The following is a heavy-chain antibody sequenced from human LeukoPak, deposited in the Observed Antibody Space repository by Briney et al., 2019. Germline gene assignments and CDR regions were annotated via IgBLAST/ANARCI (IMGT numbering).Heavy chain of an antibody. CDR1: GFTFSDYA. CDR3: ARGVTSWPQGPYHFDY. V-gene: IGHV3-30*02. CDR2: IQSNGNEK. Sequence: GGSLRLSCAVSGFTFSDYAMHWVREGPDKGLEWVSSIQSNGNEKYSSDSLKGRFTISRDNSKNTLYLQMNTVRPEDTAVFYCARGVTSWPQGPYHFDYLGQGILITVSS. J-gene: IGHJ4*02. D-gene: IGHD2-2*01.